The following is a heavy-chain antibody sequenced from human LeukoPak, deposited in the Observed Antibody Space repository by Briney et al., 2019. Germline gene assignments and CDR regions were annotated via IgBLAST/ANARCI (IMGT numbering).Heavy chain of an antibody. Sequence: PGGSLRLSCAASGFTFSSYAMSWVRQAPGKGLEWVSAISGSGGSTYYADSVRGRFTISRDNSKNTLFLQMNRLRADDTALYYCARRVGGTPDYWGRGTLVTVSS. CDR1: GFTFSSYA. V-gene: IGHV3-23*01. CDR3: ARRVGGTPDY. CDR2: ISGSGGST. J-gene: IGHJ4*02. D-gene: IGHD6-19*01.